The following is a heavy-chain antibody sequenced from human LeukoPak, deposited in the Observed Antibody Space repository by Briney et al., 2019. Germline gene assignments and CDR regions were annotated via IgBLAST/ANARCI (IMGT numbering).Heavy chain of an antibody. V-gene: IGHV4-34*01. CDR2: ITRTGRI. CDR3: ARGPPAKPGTGYYYGMDV. J-gene: IGHJ6*02. CDR1: GGSFSGYY. D-gene: IGHD2-2*01. Sequence: SETLSLTCAVYGGSFSGYYWSWIRQPPEKGLDWIGEITRTGRINYNPALKGRVTMSLDTSKNQFSLELSSMTAADTAVYYCARGPPAKPGTGYYYGMDVWGQGTTVTVSS.